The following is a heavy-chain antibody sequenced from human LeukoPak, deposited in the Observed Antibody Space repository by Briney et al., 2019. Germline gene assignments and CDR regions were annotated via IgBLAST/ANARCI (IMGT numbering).Heavy chain of an antibody. V-gene: IGHV3-30*02. CDR1: GFTFSSYG. CDR2: IWYGGSNK. D-gene: IGHD1-26*01. CDR3: AKVGRSYYLYPFDY. J-gene: IGHJ4*02. Sequence: GGSLRLSCAASGFTFSSYGMHWVRQAPGKGLEWVAVIWYGGSNKYYADSVKGRFTISRDNSKNTLYLQMNSLRAEDTAVYYCAKVGRSYYLYPFDYWGQGTLVTVSS.